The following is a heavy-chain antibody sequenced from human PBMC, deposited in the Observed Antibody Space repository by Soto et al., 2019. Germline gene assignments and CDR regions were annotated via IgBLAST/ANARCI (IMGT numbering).Heavy chain of an antibody. Sequence: VQLVQSGAEVKKPGASVKVSCKASGYTFTGYYLHWVRQAPGQGLEWMGWINPNSGGTNYAQKFQGWVTMTRYTSISTAYMELSRLRSDDTAVYYCARDPHRLELAADSLVGRFDTWGQGTLVTVSS. J-gene: IGHJ5*02. CDR1: GYTFTGYY. V-gene: IGHV1-2*04. D-gene: IGHD6-13*01. CDR3: ARDPHRLELAADSLVGRFDT. CDR2: INPNSGGT.